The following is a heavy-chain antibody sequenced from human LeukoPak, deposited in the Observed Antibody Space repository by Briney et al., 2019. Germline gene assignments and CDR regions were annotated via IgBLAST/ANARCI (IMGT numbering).Heavy chain of an antibody. CDR3: ARSRQASGLFSS. V-gene: IGHV4-59*12. D-gene: IGHD3-10*01. Sequence: PSETLSLTCTVSGASISNYYWSWIRQPPGKGLEWIGCIYDRGPAHYNPSLKSRFTISVDRPKNQFFLNVTSLTAADTAVYYCARSRQASGLFSSWGQGTLVVVSS. CDR1: GASISNYY. CDR2: IYDRGPA. J-gene: IGHJ5*02.